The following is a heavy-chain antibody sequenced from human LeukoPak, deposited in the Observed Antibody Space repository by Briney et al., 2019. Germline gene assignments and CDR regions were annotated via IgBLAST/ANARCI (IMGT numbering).Heavy chain of an antibody. Sequence: SETLSLTCAVSGYSISSGYYWGWIRQPPGKGLEWIGSIYHSGSTYYNPSLKSRVTISVDTSKNQFSLKLSSVTAADTAVYYCARDPVGQHHAFDIWGQGTTVTVSS. V-gene: IGHV4-38-2*02. CDR3: ARDPVGQHHAFDI. CDR1: GYSISSGYY. CDR2: IYHSGST. D-gene: IGHD6-13*01. J-gene: IGHJ3*02.